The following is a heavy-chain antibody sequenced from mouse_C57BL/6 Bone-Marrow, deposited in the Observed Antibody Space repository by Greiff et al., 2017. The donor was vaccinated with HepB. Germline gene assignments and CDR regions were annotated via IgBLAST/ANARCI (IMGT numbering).Heavy chain of an antibody. Sequence: QVPLQQPGAELVRPGSSVKLSCKASGYTFTSYWMHWVKQRPIQGLEWIGNIDPSDSETNYNQKFKDKATLTVDKSAITAYMQLSSLTSEDSAVYYCARDYGTRFDYWGQGTTLTVSS. CDR2: IDPSDSET. V-gene: IGHV1-52*01. CDR3: ARDYGTRFDY. J-gene: IGHJ2*01. CDR1: GYTFTSYW. D-gene: IGHD1-1*01.